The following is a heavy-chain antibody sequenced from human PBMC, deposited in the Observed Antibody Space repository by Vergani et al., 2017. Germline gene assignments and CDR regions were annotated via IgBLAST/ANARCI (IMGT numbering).Heavy chain of an antibody. D-gene: IGHD3-3*01. CDR1: GGSISSSSYY. J-gene: IGHJ4*02. V-gene: IGHV4-39*01. CDR2: IDYSGST. Sequence: QLQLQESGPGLVKPSETLSLTCTVSGGSISSSSYYWGWIRQPPGKGLEWIGRIDYSGSTYYNPSLKSRVTISVDTSKNQFSLKLSSVTAADTAVYYCARQQYYDFWSGYGFDYWGQGTLVTVSS. CDR3: ARQQYYDFWSGYGFDY.